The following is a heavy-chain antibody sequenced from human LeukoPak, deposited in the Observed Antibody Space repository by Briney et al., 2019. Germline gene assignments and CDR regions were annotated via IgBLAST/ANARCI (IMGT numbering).Heavy chain of an antibody. D-gene: IGHD4-23*01. CDR2: ISYDGSNK. CDR3: AKGYGGQVDY. V-gene: IGHV3-30*18. Sequence: GGSLRLSCAASGFTFSSYGMPWVRQAPGKGLEWVAVISYDGSNKYYADSVKGRFTISRDNSKNTLYLQMNSLRAEDTAVYYCAKGYGGQVDYWGQGTLVTVSS. CDR1: GFTFSSYG. J-gene: IGHJ4*02.